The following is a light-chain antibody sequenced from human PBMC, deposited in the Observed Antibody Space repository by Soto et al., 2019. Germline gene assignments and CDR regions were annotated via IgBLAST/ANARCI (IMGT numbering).Light chain of an antibody. CDR1: ETVSNN. V-gene: IGKV3-15*01. Sequence: ERVMTQSPATLSVSPGEKATLSCRASETVSNNLACYQHKPGKAPRLLIYFASTWATGIPARFSGSGSGTEFTLTISILQSEDFAVYYCQHCHEWPLTFGGGTRVETK. J-gene: IGKJ4*01. CDR2: FAS. CDR3: QHCHEWPLT.